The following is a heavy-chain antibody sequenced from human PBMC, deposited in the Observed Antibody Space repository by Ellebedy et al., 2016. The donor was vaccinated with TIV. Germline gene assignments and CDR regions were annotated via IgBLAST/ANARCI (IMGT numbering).Heavy chain of an antibody. Sequence: GESLKISXVASGFTFSNYWMSWVRQAPGKGLEWVANMKQDGSAKYYVDSVKGRFTISRDNAKNSVYLQMNNLRAEDTAVYYCARRYMDVWGRGTTVTVSS. CDR1: GFTFSNYW. J-gene: IGHJ6*03. CDR2: MKQDGSAK. V-gene: IGHV3-7*01. CDR3: ARRYMDV.